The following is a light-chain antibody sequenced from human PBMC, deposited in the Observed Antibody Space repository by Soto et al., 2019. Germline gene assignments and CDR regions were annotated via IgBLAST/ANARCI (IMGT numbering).Light chain of an antibody. V-gene: IGLV2-14*01. Sequence: QSALTQPASVSGSPGQSIAISCTGTSSDVGGYSFVSWYQQHPGKAPKVMIYDVSNRPSGVSDRFSGSKSGKTASLTISGLPAEDEADYYCSSYTSSSPYVFGTGTKVTVL. CDR1: SSDVGGYSF. J-gene: IGLJ1*01. CDR2: DVS. CDR3: SSYTSSSPYV.